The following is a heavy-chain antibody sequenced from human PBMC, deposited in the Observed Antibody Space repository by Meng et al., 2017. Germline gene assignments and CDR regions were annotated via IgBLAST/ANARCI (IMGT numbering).Heavy chain of an antibody. D-gene: IGHD6-19*01. Sequence: GESLKISCAVSGGTFSASDIHWVRQASGKGLEWVGRIRSKAGSFATAYPASVKGRFAISRDDSKDTAFLQMNSLRAEDTALYYCAKDISPGIAVAGQGNYFDYWGQGTLVTVSS. CDR3: AKDISPGIAVAGQGNYFDY. CDR2: IRSKAGSFAT. V-gene: IGHV3-73*01. J-gene: IGHJ4*02. CDR1: GGTFSASD.